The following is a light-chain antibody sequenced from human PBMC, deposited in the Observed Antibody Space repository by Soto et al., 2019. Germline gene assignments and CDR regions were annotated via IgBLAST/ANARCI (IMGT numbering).Light chain of an antibody. CDR1: QSISSW. V-gene: IGKV1-5*03. CDR2: KAS. J-gene: IGKJ1*01. CDR3: QQYNSYSEWT. Sequence: DIQMTQSPSTLSASVGDRVTITCRASQSISSWLAWYQQKPGKAPKLLIYKASSLESGVPSRFSGSGSGTEFTLTISSLQPDYFATYYCQQYNSYSEWTFGQGTKVEIK.